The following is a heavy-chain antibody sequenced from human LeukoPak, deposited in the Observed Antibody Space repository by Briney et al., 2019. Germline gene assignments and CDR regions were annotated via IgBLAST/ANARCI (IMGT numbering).Heavy chain of an antibody. CDR3: ARDCKLWFGELLSLYYCYGMDV. CDR2: ISSSGSTI. V-gene: IGHV3-48*03. J-gene: IGHJ6*04. Sequence: GGSLRLSCAASGFTFSSYEMNWVRQAPGKGLEWVSYISSSGSTIYYADSVKGRFTISRDNAKNSLYLQMDSLRAEDTAVYYCARDCKLWFGELLSLYYCYGMDVWGKGTTVTVSS. D-gene: IGHD3-10*01. CDR1: GFTFSSYE.